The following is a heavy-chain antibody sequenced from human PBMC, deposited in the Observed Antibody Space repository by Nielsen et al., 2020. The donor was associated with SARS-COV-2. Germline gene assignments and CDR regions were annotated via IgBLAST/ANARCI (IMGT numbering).Heavy chain of an antibody. V-gene: IGHV5-51*01. CDR3: ARLYGDWNPVDY. CDR2: IYPDDFDT. J-gene: IGHJ4*02. D-gene: IGHD1-1*01. CDR1: GYTFTTYW. Sequence: GESLKISCETSGYTFTTYWIGWVRQMPGKGLEWVGVIYPDDFDTRYSPSFQGQVTISADKSISTAYLQWSSLKASDTAMYYCARLYGDWNPVDYWGQGTLVTVSS.